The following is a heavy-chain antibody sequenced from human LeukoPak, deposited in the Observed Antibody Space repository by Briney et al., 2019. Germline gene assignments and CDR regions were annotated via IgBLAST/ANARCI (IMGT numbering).Heavy chain of an antibody. Sequence: GGSLRLSCAASGFTFSDYSMSWIRQAPGKGLEWVSYISGSGSTIYYADSVRGRFTISRDNAKNSLYLQMNSLRAEDTAVYYCARTGRSGWYDFGYWGQGTLVTVSS. D-gene: IGHD6-19*01. CDR1: GFTFSDYS. CDR2: ISGSGSTI. V-gene: IGHV3-11*01. CDR3: ARTGRSGWYDFGY. J-gene: IGHJ4*02.